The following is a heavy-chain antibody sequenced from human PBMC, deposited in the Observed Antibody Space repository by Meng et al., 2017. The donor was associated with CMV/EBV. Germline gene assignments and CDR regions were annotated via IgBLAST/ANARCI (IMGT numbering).Heavy chain of an antibody. Sequence: LTGAASGFTFSSYSMNWVRQAPGKGLEWVSSISSSSSYIYYADSVKGRFIISRDNAKNSLYLQMNSLRAEDTAVYYCARGRWFGELSWFDPWGQGTLVTVSS. D-gene: IGHD3-10*01. CDR1: GFTFSSYS. J-gene: IGHJ5*02. V-gene: IGHV3-21*01. CDR3: ARGRWFGELSWFDP. CDR2: ISSSSSYI.